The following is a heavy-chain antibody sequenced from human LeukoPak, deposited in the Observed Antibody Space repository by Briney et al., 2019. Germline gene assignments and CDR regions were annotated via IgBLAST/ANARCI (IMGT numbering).Heavy chain of an antibody. D-gene: IGHD2-2*01. J-gene: IGHJ6*02. V-gene: IGHV4-59*01. Sequence: PSETLSLTCTVSGGSISSYYWSWIRQPPGKGLEWIGYIYYSGSTNYNPSLKSRVTISVDTSKNQFSLKLSSVTAADTAVYYCAGNIPAASPYYYYGMDVWGQGTTVTVSS. CDR1: GGSISSYY. CDR2: IYYSGST. CDR3: AGNIPAASPYYYYGMDV.